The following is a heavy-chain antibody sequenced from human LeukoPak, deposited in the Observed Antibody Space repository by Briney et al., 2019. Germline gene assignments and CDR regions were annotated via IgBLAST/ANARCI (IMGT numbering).Heavy chain of an antibody. V-gene: IGHV4-39*01. CDR2: IFYIGST. Sequence: SETLSLTCTVSGGSISSSSYYWGWIRQPPGKGLEWIGSIFYIGSTYYNPSLKSRVTISVDTSKNQFSLKLSSVTAADTAVYYCARVVVADFDYWGQGTLVTVSS. D-gene: IGHD2-15*01. CDR1: GGSISSSSYY. J-gene: IGHJ4*02. CDR3: ARVVVADFDY.